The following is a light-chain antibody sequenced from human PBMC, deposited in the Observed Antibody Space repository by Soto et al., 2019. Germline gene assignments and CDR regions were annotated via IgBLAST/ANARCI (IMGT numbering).Light chain of an antibody. CDR3: QQRSNWPPIT. CDR1: QSVSSY. J-gene: IGKJ5*01. CDR2: DAS. Sequence: EIVLTQSPATLSLSPGERATLSCRASQSVSSYLAWYQQKHGQAPRLLIYDASNRATGSPARFSGSGSGTDFTLTISSLEPEDFAVYYCQQRSNWPPITFGQGTRLEIK. V-gene: IGKV3-11*01.